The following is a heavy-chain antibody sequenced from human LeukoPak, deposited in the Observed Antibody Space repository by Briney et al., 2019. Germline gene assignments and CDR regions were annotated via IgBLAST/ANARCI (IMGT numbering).Heavy chain of an antibody. CDR3: AREAMATITYNWFDP. CDR1: GGSISSSSYY. CDR2: IYYSGST. D-gene: IGHD5-24*01. V-gene: IGHV4-39*01. Sequence: KTSETLSLTCTVSGGSISSSSYYWGWIRQPPGKGLEWIGSIYYSGSTYYNPSLKSRVTISVDTSKNQFSLKLSSVTAADTAVYYCAREAMATITYNWFDPRGQGTLVTVSS. J-gene: IGHJ5*02.